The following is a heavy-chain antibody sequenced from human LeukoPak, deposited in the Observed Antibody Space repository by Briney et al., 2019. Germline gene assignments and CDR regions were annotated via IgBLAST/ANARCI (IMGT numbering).Heavy chain of an antibody. CDR3: AKDRSSGYFDL. J-gene: IGHJ2*01. Sequence: GGSLRLSCAAYGFSFSGYSTNWVRQVPGKGLEWVSYINSVSSAIYYADSVKGRFTISRDSAKNSLYLQMNSLRAEDTAVYSCAKDRSSGYFDLWGRGTLVTVSS. V-gene: IGHV3-48*04. CDR1: GFSFSGYS. CDR2: INSVSSAI.